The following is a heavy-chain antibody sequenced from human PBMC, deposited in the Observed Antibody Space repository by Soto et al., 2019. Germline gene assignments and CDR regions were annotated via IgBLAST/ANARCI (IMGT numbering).Heavy chain of an antibody. Sequence: PGGSLRLSCAASGFTFSSCGMYWVRQAPGKGLEWVAVIWYDGSNKYYADSVKGRFTISRDNSKDTLYLQMNSLRAEDTAVYYCARDGSYGYYYGMDVWGQGTTVTVSS. CDR2: IWYDGSNK. CDR3: ARDGSYGYYYGMDV. J-gene: IGHJ6*02. D-gene: IGHD5-18*01. CDR1: GFTFSSCG. V-gene: IGHV3-33*01.